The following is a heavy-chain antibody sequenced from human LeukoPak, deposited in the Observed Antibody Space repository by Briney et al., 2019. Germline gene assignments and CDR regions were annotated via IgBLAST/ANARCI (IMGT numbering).Heavy chain of an antibody. CDR1: GFTFSSYS. D-gene: IGHD3-22*01. Sequence: GGSLRLSCAASGFTFSSYSMNWVRQAPGKGLEWVSSISSSGSTIYYADSVKGRFTISRDNAKNSLYLQMNSLRAEDTAVYYCAQSLHYYDSWYFDYWGQGTLVTVSS. V-gene: IGHV3-21*01. CDR3: AQSLHYYDSWYFDY. CDR2: ISSSGSTI. J-gene: IGHJ4*02.